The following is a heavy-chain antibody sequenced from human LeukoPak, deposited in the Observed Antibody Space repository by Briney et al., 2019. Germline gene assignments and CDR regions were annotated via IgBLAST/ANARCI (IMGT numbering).Heavy chain of an antibody. J-gene: IGHJ6*03. CDR1: GFTFSDYY. D-gene: IGHD5-24*01. Sequence: GGTLRLSCEASGFTFSDYYMSWIRQAPGKGLEGVSHIKGSGPTTYYADSVRGRFTISRDNAKNSLFLQMNSLRVDDTAIYYCARAGEMRYMDVWGKGTAVAVSS. V-gene: IGHV3-11*04. CDR2: IKGSGPTT. CDR3: ARAGEMRYMDV.